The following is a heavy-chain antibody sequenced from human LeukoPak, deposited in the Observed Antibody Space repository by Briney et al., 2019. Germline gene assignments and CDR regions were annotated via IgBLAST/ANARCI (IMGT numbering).Heavy chain of an antibody. Sequence: ASVKVSRKASGYTFTGYYMHWVRQAPGQGLERMGWINPNSGGTNYAQKFQGRVTMTRDTSISTAYMELSRLRSDDTAVYYCARPESPFGESLDYWGQGTLVTVCS. CDR1: GYTFTGYY. D-gene: IGHD3-10*01. CDR2: INPNSGGT. V-gene: IGHV1-2*02. CDR3: ARPESPFGESLDY. J-gene: IGHJ4*02.